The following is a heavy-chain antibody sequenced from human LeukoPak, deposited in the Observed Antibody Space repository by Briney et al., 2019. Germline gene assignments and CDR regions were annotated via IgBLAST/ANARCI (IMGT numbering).Heavy chain of an antibody. D-gene: IGHD6-13*01. CDR3: ARAPSSSWINAFDI. CDR2: IIPILGIA. V-gene: IGHV1-69*04. Sequence: SVKVSCKASGGTFSSYAISWVRQAPGQALEWMGRIIPILGIANYAQKFQGRVTITADKSTSTAYMELSSLRSEDTAVYYCARAPSSSWINAFDIWGQGTMVTVSS. J-gene: IGHJ3*02. CDR1: GGTFSSYA.